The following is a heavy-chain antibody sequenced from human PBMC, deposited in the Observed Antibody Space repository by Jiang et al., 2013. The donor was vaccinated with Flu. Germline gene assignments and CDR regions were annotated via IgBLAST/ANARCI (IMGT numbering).Heavy chain of an antibody. D-gene: IGHD2-2*02. V-gene: IGHV1-69*01. CDR3: ARWYCSSTSCYTFDY. CDR2: IIPIFGTA. Sequence: GTFSSYAISWVRQAPGQGLEWMGGIIPIFGTANYAQKFQGRVTITADEFTSTAYMELSSLRSEDTAVYYCARWYCSSTSCYTFDYWGQGTLVTVSS. CDR1: GTFSSYA. J-gene: IGHJ4*02.